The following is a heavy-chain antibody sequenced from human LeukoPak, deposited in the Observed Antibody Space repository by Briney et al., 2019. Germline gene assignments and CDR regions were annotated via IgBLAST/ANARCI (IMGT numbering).Heavy chain of an antibody. Sequence: GGSLRLSCAASGFAFSSYAMTWVRQSPGKGLEWVSSVSGSATTHHADSVQGRFTISRDNSKNTVFLQMNSLRAEDTAVYYCAKSYRAYDSTSNYYFFDSWGQGTLVTVSS. CDR1: GFAFSSYA. CDR3: AKSYRAYDSTSNYYFFDS. J-gene: IGHJ4*02. V-gene: IGHV3-23*01. CDR2: VSGSATT. D-gene: IGHD3-22*01.